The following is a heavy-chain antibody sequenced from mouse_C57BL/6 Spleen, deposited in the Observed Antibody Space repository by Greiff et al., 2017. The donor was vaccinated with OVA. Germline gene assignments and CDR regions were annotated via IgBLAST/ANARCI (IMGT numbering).Heavy chain of an antibody. CDR3: ARGFITTVVATDYYAMDY. J-gene: IGHJ4*01. V-gene: IGHV1-64*01. Sequence: QVQLQQSGAELVKPGASVKLSCKASGYTFTSYWMHWVKQRPGQGLEWIGMIHPNSGSTNYNEKFKSKATLTVDKSSSTAYMQLSSLTSEDSAVYYGARGFITTVVATDYYAMDYWGQGTSVTVSS. CDR1: GYTFTSYW. CDR2: IHPNSGST. D-gene: IGHD1-1*01.